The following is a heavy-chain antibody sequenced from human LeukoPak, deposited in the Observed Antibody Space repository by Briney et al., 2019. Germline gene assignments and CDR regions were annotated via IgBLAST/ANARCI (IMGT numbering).Heavy chain of an antibody. Sequence: SQTLSLTCDVSGDSMSSSRFSWSWIRQTPGKGLEWIGYSYHGGSTHYNPSLKSRVTISVDRSKKQFSLNLNSVTAADTAVYHCARMVVDVTRWFDPWGQGILVTVSS. D-gene: IGHD2-15*01. J-gene: IGHJ5*02. CDR3: ARMVVDVTRWFDP. CDR1: GDSMSSSRFS. CDR2: SYHGGST. V-gene: IGHV4-30-2*01.